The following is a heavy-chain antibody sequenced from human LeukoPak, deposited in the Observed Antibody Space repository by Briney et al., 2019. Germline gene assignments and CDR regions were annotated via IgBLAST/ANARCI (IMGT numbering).Heavy chain of an antibody. J-gene: IGHJ4*02. D-gene: IGHD3-16*01. V-gene: IGHV4-59*01. CDR3: ARSPPYAVIDY. CDR2: IYYSGST. Sequence: SETLSLTCTVSGGSISSYYWSWIRQPPGKGLEWIGYIYYSGSTNYNPSLKSRVTISVDTSKNQFSLKLSSVTAADTAVYYCARSPPYAVIDYWGQGTLVTVSS. CDR1: GGSISSYY.